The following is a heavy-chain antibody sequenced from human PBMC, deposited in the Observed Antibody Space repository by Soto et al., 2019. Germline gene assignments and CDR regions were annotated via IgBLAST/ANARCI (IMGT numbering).Heavy chain of an antibody. CDR3: AKRRGAGGHFDY. Sequence: GGSLRLSCAASGFTFTNYAMGWVRQAPGKGLEWVSVVSSGGSTYYADSVTGRFTVSRDNSKKTLSPQMNSLRAEDTAVYYCAKRRGAGGHFDYWGQGALATVYS. CDR2: VSSGGST. V-gene: IGHV3-23*01. D-gene: IGHD2-15*01. CDR1: GFTFTNYA. J-gene: IGHJ4*02.